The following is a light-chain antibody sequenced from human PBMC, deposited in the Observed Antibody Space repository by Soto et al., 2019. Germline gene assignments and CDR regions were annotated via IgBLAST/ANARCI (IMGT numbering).Light chain of an antibody. CDR1: SSDVGGYNY. CDR2: DVS. Sequence: QSALTQPASVSGSPGQSITISCTGTSSDVGGYNYVSWYQQHPGKAPKLMMYDVSNRPSGVSNRFSGSESGNTASLTISGPQADDEANYYCSSYTSSSTLNVFGTGTKLTVL. CDR3: SSYTSSSTLNV. J-gene: IGLJ1*01. V-gene: IGLV2-14*01.